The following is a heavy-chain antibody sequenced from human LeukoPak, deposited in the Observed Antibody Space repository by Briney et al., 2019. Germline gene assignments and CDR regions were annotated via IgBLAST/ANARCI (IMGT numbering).Heavy chain of an antibody. CDR3: ARDPPFIIGTTFFDY. V-gene: IGHV3-21*01. CDR1: GFTFSSYS. D-gene: IGHD1-20*01. CDR2: ISTSSTYI. Sequence: GGSLRLSCAASGFTFSSYSMNWVRQAPGKGLEWVSSISTSSTYIYYADSVKGRFTIYRDNAKNSLYLQMNSLRAEDTAVYYCARDPPFIIGTTFFDYWGQGTLATVSS. J-gene: IGHJ4*02.